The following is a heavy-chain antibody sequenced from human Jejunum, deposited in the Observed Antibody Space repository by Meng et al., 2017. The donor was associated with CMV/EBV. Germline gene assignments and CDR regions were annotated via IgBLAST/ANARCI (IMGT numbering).Heavy chain of an antibody. V-gene: IGHV1-3*01. J-gene: IGHJ4*02. D-gene: IGHD1-1*01. Sequence: SGYTFTNYAIHWVRQAPGQRFEWMGWINPGNGHTYYSQKFEGRLTIARDTSAGTAYMDLSTLRSEDTAVYYCARHWNGQGETGYFDYWGQGTLVTVSS. CDR2: INPGNGHT. CDR3: ARHWNGQGETGYFDY. CDR1: GYTFTNYA.